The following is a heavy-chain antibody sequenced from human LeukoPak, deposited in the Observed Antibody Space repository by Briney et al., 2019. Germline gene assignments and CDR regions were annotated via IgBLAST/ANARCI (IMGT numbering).Heavy chain of an antibody. CDR3: ARDDWFDP. CDR2: FYISGST. V-gene: IGHV4-61*02. Sequence: SQTLSLTCTVSGASISSGLHYWSWIRQSAGKGLEWIGRFYISGSTDYNPALKSRVTISVDTSRNQFSLKLSSVTAADTAVYYCARDDWFDPWGQGTLVTVSS. CDR1: GASISSGLHY. J-gene: IGHJ5*02.